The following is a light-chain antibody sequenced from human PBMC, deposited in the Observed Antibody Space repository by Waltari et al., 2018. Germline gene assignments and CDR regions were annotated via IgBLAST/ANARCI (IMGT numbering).Light chain of an antibody. CDR2: DVT. CDR3: TSQTLDGVVL. J-gene: IGLJ3*02. V-gene: IGLV2-14*03. CDR1: GIGIDDSDF. Sequence: QSALTQPASLVGSPGQSITISCTGIGIGIDDSDFVSWYQHHPGKAPRVIIYDVTNRPSGISDRFSASKSANTASLTISGLQPEDEGDYYCTSQTLDGVVLFGGGTQVTVL.